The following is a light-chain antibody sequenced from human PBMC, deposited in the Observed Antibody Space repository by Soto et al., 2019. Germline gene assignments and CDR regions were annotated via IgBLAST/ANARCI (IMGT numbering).Light chain of an antibody. V-gene: IGKV3-11*01. Sequence: EIVLTQSPATLSLSPGERATLSCRASQSVSSYLAWYQQKPGQAPRLLIYDASNRATGIPARFSGSGSGTEFTLTISSLEPEDCAVYYCRQRSNWPGLTFGGGTKVEIK. CDR2: DAS. J-gene: IGKJ4*01. CDR1: QSVSSY. CDR3: RQRSNWPGLT.